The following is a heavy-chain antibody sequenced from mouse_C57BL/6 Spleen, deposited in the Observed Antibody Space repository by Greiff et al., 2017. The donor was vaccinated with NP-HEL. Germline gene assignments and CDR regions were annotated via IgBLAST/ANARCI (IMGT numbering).Heavy chain of an antibody. CDR1: GYTFTSYW. J-gene: IGHJ3*01. CDR2: INPSNGGT. CDR3: ARTSLILYYYGSAFAY. V-gene: IGHV1-53*01. D-gene: IGHD1-1*01. Sequence: VQLQQSGTELVKPGASVKLSCKASGYTFTSYWMHWVKQRPGQGLEWIGNINPSNGGTNYNEKFKSKATLTVDKSSSTAYMQLSSLTSEDSAVYYCARTSLILYYYGSAFAYWGQGTLVTVSA.